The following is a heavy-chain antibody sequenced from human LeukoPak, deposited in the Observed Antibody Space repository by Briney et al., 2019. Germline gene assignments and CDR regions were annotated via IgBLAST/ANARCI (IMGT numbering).Heavy chain of an antibody. D-gene: IGHD1-14*01. J-gene: IGHJ4*02. CDR2: IIPIFGTA. CDR3: ARDSRSLTYIDY. Sequence: GASVKVSCKASGGTFISYAISWVRQAPGQGLEWMGGIIPIFGTANYAQKFQGRVTITADESTSTAYMELSSLRSEDTAVYYCARDSRSLTYIDYWGQGTLVTVSS. CDR1: GGTFISYA. V-gene: IGHV1-69*01.